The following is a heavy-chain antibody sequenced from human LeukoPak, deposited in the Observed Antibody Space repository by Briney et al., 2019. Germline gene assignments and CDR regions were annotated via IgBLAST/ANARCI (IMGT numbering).Heavy chain of an antibody. V-gene: IGHV4-59*01. D-gene: IGHD6-19*01. CDR1: GGSISSYY. CDR3: AVSGWYYMGYFDY. CDR2: IYYSGST. J-gene: IGHJ4*02. Sequence: SETLSLTCTVSGGSISSYYWSWIQQPPGKGLEWIGYIYYSGSTNYNPSLKSRVTISVDTSKNQFSLKLSSVTAADTAVYYCAVSGWYYMGYFDYWGQGTLVTVSS.